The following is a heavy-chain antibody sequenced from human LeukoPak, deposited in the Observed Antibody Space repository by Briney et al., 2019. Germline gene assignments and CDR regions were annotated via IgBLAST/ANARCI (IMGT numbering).Heavy chain of an antibody. V-gene: IGHV3-23*01. CDR1: GFTFSIYA. CDR3: AKDRPNYYGSNGHYYRRDGDY. CDR2: ITSSGDGT. D-gene: IGHD3-22*01. J-gene: IGHJ4*02. Sequence: GGSLRLSCAASGFTFSIYAMSWVRQAPGKGLQWVSSITSSGDGTYYADSGKGRFSISRDNSENMLYLQMNSLRVEDTAVYFCAKDRPNYYGSNGHYYRRDGDYWGQGTLVTVSS.